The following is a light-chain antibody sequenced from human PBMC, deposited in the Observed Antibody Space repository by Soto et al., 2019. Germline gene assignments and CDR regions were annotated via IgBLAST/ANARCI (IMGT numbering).Light chain of an antibody. J-gene: IGKJ5*01. CDR1: QSVSSY. V-gene: IGKV3-11*01. Sequence: VMTQSPATLSLSPGERATLSCRASQSVSSYLAWYQQKPGQAPRLLIYDASNRATGIPARFSGSGSGTDFTLTISSLEPEDFAVYYCQQRSNWPPITLGQGTRLEIK. CDR3: QQRSNWPPIT. CDR2: DAS.